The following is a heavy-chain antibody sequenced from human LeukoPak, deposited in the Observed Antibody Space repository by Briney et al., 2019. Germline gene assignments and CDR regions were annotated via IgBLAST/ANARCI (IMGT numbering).Heavy chain of an antibody. CDR1: GFTFSGSA. CDR2: IRSKANSYAT. V-gene: IGHV3-73*01. D-gene: IGHD3-22*01. J-gene: IGHJ3*02. Sequence: TGGSLRLSCAASGFTFSGSAMHWVRQASGKGLEWVGRIRSKANSYATAYAASVTGRFTISRDDSKNTAYLQMNSLKTEDTAVYYCAKARSWYYDSRGDAFDIWGRGTMVTVSS. CDR3: AKARSWYYDSRGDAFDI.